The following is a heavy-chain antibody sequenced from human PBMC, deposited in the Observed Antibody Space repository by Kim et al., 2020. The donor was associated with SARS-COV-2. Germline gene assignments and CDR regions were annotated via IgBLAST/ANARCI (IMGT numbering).Heavy chain of an antibody. CDR3: ARDRDFSDY. D-gene: IGHD3-3*01. J-gene: IGHJ4*02. CDR1: GGSISSYY. Sequence: SETLSLTCTVSGGSISSYYWSWIRQPPGKGLEWIGYIYYSGSTNYNPSLKSRVTISVDTSKNQFSLKLSSVTAADTAVYYCARDRDFSDYWGQGTLVTVSS. V-gene: IGHV4-59*13. CDR2: IYYSGST.